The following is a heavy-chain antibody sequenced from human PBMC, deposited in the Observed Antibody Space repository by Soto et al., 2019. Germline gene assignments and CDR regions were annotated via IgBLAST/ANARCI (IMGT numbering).Heavy chain of an antibody. CDR3: ARISRATVAGAPDY. J-gene: IGHJ4*02. CDR2: ISYDGSNK. D-gene: IGHD6-19*01. V-gene: IGHV3-30*03. CDR1: GFGFSNHG. Sequence: QMQLVESGGGVVQPGRSLRLSCVASGFGFSNHGMHWVRQAPGKGLEWVAVISYDGSNKDYVESVKGRFTISRDNSKNMLYLQINSLRVEDTAVFYCARISRATVAGAPDYWGQGTLITVSS.